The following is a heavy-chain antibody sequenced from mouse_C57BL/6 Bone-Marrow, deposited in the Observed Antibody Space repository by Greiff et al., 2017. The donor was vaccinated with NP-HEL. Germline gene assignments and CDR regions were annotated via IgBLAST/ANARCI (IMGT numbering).Heavy chain of an antibody. D-gene: IGHD2-4*01. Sequence: QVQLKQPGAELVKPGASVKLSCKASGYTFTSYWMHWVKQRPGQGLEWIGMIHPNSGSTNYNEKFKSKATLTVDKSSSTAYMQLSSLTSEDSAVYYCARYDYPYAMDYWGQGTSVTVSS. CDR3: ARYDYPYAMDY. V-gene: IGHV1-64*01. CDR1: GYTFTSYW. J-gene: IGHJ4*01. CDR2: IHPNSGST.